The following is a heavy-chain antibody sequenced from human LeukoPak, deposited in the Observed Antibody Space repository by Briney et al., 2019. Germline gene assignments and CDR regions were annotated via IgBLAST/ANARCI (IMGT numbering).Heavy chain of an antibody. D-gene: IGHD6-19*01. V-gene: IGHV3-30*15. Sequence: GGSLRLSCAASGFTFRSYAMHWVRQAPGKGLEWVAVISDDGSRQHYADFLEGRIAISRDNSKNTVSLQMSSLRTEDTAVYFCAREQSGNGWSGFDYWGQGTLVTVSS. J-gene: IGHJ4*02. CDR3: AREQSGNGWSGFDY. CDR1: GFTFRSYA. CDR2: ISDDGSRQ.